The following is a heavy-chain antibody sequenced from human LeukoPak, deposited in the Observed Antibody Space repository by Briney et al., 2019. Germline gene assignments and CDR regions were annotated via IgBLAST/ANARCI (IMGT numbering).Heavy chain of an antibody. D-gene: IGHD4-17*01. Sequence: PSETLSLTCAVYGGSFSGYYWSWIRQPPGKGLEWIGEINHSGSTNYNPSLKSRVTISVDTSKNQFSLKLSSVTAADTAVCYCARYNGDYYFDYWGQGTLVTVSS. J-gene: IGHJ4*02. CDR2: INHSGST. CDR1: GGSFSGYY. V-gene: IGHV4-34*01. CDR3: ARYNGDYYFDY.